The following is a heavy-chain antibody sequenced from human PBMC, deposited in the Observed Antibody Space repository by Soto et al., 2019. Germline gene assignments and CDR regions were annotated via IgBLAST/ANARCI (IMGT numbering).Heavy chain of an antibody. J-gene: IGHJ6*04. Sequence: QVQLVQSGAEVKKPGASVKVSCKASGYTFTSYGISWVRQAPGQGLEWMGWISAYNGNTNYAQKLQGRVTMTTDTSTSTAYMELRTLRSYDTNLYYCAKETLSGAALPDQRYYYYGMDVRSKVTPVTFCS. CDR3: AKETLSGAALPDQRYYYYGMDV. CDR2: ISAYNGNT. CDR1: GYTFTSYG. V-gene: IGHV1-18*01. D-gene: IGHD1-1*01.